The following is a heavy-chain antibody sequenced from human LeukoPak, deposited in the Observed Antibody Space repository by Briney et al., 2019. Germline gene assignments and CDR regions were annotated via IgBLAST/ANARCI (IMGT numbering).Heavy chain of an antibody. J-gene: IGHJ3*02. CDR3: AKDGATADDAFDI. CDR2: ISYDGSNK. Sequence: PWGSLRLSCAASGFTFSSYAMHWVRQAPGKGLEWVAVISYDGSNKYYADSVKGRFTISRDNSKNTLYLQMNSLRAEDTAVYYCAKDGATADDAFDIWGQGTMVTASS. D-gene: IGHD4-17*01. CDR1: GFTFSSYA. V-gene: IGHV3-30*04.